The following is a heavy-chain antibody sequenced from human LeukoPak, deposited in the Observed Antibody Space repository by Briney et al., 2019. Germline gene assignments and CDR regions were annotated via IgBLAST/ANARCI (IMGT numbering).Heavy chain of an antibody. Sequence: ASVKVSCQASGFTFTSHDYNWVRQATGQGLEWMGWMNPNSGNTGYAQKFRGRVTMTRDTSITTVYMVLSSLTSEDTAVDYCAIDAQGAAAADDAFAVWGQGTMVTVSS. D-gene: IGHD6-13*01. V-gene: IGHV1-8*01. CDR1: GFTFTSHD. J-gene: IGHJ3*01. CDR2: MNPNSGNT. CDR3: AIDAQGAAAADDAFAV.